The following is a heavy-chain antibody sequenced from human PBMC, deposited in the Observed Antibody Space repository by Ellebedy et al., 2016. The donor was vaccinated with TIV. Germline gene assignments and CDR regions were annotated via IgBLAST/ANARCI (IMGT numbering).Heavy chain of an antibody. D-gene: IGHD4-17*01. V-gene: IGHV4-59*01. CDR1: GGSISNYY. CDR2: VHYSGRT. J-gene: IGHJ3*02. Sequence: SETLSLTCTVSGGSISNYYWSWIRQPPGKGLECIGYVHYSGRTYYNPSLKSRVTISVATSKNQVYLKLRSVTAADTAVYYCARDVTGYGDLNAFDIWGQGAMVTVSS. CDR3: ARDVTGYGDLNAFDI.